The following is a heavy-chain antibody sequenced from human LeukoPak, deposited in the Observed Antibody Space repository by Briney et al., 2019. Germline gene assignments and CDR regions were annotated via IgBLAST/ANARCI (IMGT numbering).Heavy chain of an antibody. CDR2: ISAYNGNT. CDR3: ARWGPPLGYCSGGSCYSVSDY. J-gene: IGHJ4*02. Sequence: ASVKVSCKASGYTFTSYGISWVRQAPGQGLEWMGWISAYNGNTNYAQKLQGRVTMTTDTSTSTAYMELRSLRSDDTAVYYCARWGPPLGYCSGGSCYSVSDYWGQGTLVTVSS. CDR1: GYTFTSYG. D-gene: IGHD2-15*01. V-gene: IGHV1-18*01.